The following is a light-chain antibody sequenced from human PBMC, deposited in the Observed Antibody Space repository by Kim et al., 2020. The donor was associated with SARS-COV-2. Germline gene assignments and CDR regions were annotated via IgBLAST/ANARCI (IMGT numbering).Light chain of an antibody. V-gene: IGKV3-11*01. J-gene: IGKJ4*01. Sequence: LSPGERADLSCRASQSVSSYLAWYQQKPGQAPRLLIYDASNRATGIPARFSGSGSGTDFTLTISSLEPEDFAVYYCQQRSNWPLTFGGGTKVDIK. CDR2: DAS. CDR3: QQRSNWPLT. CDR1: QSVSSY.